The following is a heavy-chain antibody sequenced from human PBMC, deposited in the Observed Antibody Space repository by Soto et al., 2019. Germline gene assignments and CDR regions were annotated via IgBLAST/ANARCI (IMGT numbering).Heavy chain of an antibody. CDR2: TSYTGNT. Sequence: SESLSLTCFVPGGSVASHPWRCVRQFPGQGLEWIAYTSYTGNTNYNTFLQRRVTISLDTSKNQLSLKLTSMTAADTAVYYCARDMHTGFTHYFDPCGQGTLVTVYS. J-gene: IGHJ5*02. D-gene: IGHD5-12*01. V-gene: IGHV4-59*02. CDR3: ARDMHTGFTHYFDP. CDR1: GGSVASHP.